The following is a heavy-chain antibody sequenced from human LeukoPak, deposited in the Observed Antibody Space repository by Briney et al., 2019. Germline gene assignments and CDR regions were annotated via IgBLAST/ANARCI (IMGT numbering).Heavy chain of an antibody. D-gene: IGHD1-7*01. J-gene: IGHJ6*02. CDR1: VYTFTGYY. CDR2: INPNSGGT. Sequence: ASVKVSCKASVYTFTGYYMHWVRQAPGQGLEWMGWINPNSGGTNYAQKFQGRVTMTRDTSISTAYMKLSRLRSDDTAVYYCARDGELDSYYYYYYGMDVWGQGTTVTVSS. CDR3: ARDGELDSYYYYYYGMDV. V-gene: IGHV1-2*02.